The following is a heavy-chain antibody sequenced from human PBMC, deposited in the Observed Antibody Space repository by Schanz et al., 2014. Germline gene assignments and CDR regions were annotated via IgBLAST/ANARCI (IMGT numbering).Heavy chain of an antibody. CDR2: ISYHGSER. CDR3: ASPALVQGLMPEYYFDY. J-gene: IGHJ4*02. CDR1: GFSFSDYG. Sequence: QVQLVESGGGVVQPGRSLRLSCAGSGFSFSDYGMHWVRQAPGRGLEWVAVISYHGSERYYADSVKGRFTISRDNSKNALYLQMNSLRGEDTAVYYCASPALVQGLMPEYYFDYWGQGTLVTVSS. D-gene: IGHD3-10*01. V-gene: IGHV3-30*03.